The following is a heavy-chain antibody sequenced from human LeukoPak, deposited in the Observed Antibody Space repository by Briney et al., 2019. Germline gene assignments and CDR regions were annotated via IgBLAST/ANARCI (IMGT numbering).Heavy chain of an antibody. CDR3: AVDSPDYYDSRGFYHH. Sequence: SQTLSLTCTVSGGSISSGGFYWSWIRQHPGKGLEWIGYISYSGSTYYNPSLKSRVSISVDTSKNQFSLNLSSVTAADTAVYYCAVDSPDYYDSRGFYHHWGQGTLVTVSS. CDR1: GGSISSGGFY. CDR2: ISYSGST. D-gene: IGHD3-22*01. V-gene: IGHV4-31*03. J-gene: IGHJ5*02.